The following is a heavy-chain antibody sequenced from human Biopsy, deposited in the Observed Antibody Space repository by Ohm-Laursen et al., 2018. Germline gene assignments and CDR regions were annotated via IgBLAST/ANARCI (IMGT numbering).Heavy chain of an antibody. CDR3: ARGMRSSGWPYFDP. CDR2: IYDRGSTA. CDR1: GDSVSSGSFY. J-gene: IGHJ4*02. V-gene: IGHV4-61*01. Sequence: SETLSLTCTVSGDSVSSGSFYWTWIRQPPGQRLEYIGYIYDRGSTANYNPSLESRVTMSVDMPKNQFSLKLSSVTAADTAIYYCARGMRSSGWPYFDPWGQGTLVTVSS. D-gene: IGHD6-19*01.